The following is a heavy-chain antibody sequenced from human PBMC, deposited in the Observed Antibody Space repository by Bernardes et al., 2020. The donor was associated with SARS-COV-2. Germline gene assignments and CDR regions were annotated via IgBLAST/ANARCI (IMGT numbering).Heavy chain of an antibody. D-gene: IGHD3-10*01. CDR2: ISSSSSYI. Sequence: GGSLRLSCAASGFTFSSYSMNWVRQAPGKGLEWVSSISSSSSYIYYADSVKGRFTISISTAYLQWSSLKASDTAMYYCASPRAGGFDYWGQGTLVTVSS. CDR1: GFTFSSYS. V-gene: IGHV3-21*04. CDR3: ASPRAGGFDY. J-gene: IGHJ4*02.